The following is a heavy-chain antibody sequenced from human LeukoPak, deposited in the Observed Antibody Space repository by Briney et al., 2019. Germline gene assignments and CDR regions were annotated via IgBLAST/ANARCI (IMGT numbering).Heavy chain of an antibody. V-gene: IGHV1-8*01. D-gene: IGHD2-21*02. CDR3: ARGRPMVVVTAILGYYFDY. J-gene: IGHJ4*02. CDR1: GYTFTSYD. CDR2: MNPNSGST. Sequence: ASVKVSCKASGYTFTSYDINWVRQATGQGLEWMGWMNPNSGSTGYAQKFQGRVTMTRNTSISTAYMELSSLRSEDTAVYYGARGRPMVVVTAILGYYFDYWGQGTLVTVSS.